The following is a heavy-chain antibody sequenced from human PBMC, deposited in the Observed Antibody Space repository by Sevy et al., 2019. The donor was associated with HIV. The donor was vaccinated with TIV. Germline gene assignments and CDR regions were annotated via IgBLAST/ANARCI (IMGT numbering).Heavy chain of an antibody. CDR1: RFTFSTYD. V-gene: IGHV3-30*18. D-gene: IGHD3-16*01. CDR2: ISHDGSYQ. CDR3: AKGQGYDYIWGNERSEYYFDY. Sequence: GGSLRLSCAASRFTFSTYDIHWVRQAPGKGLEWVAVISHDGSYQYYTDSVKGRFTISRDDSKNKAYLQMNSLRADESGVYYSAKGQGYDYIWGNERSEYYFDYWGQGTLVTVSS. J-gene: IGHJ4*02.